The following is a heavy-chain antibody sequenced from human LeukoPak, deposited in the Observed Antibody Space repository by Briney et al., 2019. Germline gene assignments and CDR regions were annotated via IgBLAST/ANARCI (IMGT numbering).Heavy chain of an antibody. Sequence: GGSLRLSCAASGITFSGHWVHWVRQTPGKGLVWVSRINGDGSSTAYADSVKGRFTISRDNAKNTVYLQMNSLRVDDTAVYYCAREELEPSTHPFDPWGQGTLVTVSS. D-gene: IGHD1-7*01. CDR3: AREELEPSTHPFDP. J-gene: IGHJ5*02. CDR2: INGDGSST. CDR1: GITFSGHW. V-gene: IGHV3-74*03.